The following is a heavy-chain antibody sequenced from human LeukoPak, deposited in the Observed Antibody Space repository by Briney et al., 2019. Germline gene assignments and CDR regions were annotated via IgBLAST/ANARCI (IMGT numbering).Heavy chain of an antibody. V-gene: IGHV4-61*02. D-gene: IGHD2/OR15-2a*01. CDR2: IYTSGST. CDR3: ARGPYYADTPGAFDI. J-gene: IGHJ3*02. Sequence: SETLSLTCTVSGGSIISGSYYWSWIRQPAGKGLEWIGRIYTSGSTNYNPSLKSRVTISVDTSKNQFSLKLSSVTAADTAVYYCARGPYYADTPGAFDIWGQGTMVTVSS. CDR1: GGSIISGSYY.